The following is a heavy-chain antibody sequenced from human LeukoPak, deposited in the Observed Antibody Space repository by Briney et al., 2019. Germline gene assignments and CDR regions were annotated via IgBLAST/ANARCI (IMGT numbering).Heavy chain of an antibody. D-gene: IGHD4-17*01. CDR3: ARGEDYGDYSFDY. J-gene: IGHJ4*02. CDR2: INHSGST. V-gene: IGHV4-34*01. CDR1: GGSISSYY. Sequence: SETLSLTCTVSGGSISSYYWSWIRQPPGKGLEWIGEINHSGSTNYNPSLKSRVTISVDTSKNQFSLKLSSVTAADTAVYYCARGEDYGDYSFDYWGQGTLVTVSS.